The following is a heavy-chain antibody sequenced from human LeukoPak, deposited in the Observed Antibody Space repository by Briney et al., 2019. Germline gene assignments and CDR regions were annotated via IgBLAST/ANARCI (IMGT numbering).Heavy chain of an antibody. CDR2: ISHGGSNK. Sequence: GGSLRLSCAASGFTFSSYSMNWVRRAPGKGLEWMTVISHGGSNKYYVDSVKGRFTISRDNSKSTLYLQMNSLRAEDTAVYYCAKEGYYGSGSFPDSWGQGTLVTVSS. D-gene: IGHD3-10*01. V-gene: IGHV3-30*18. CDR3: AKEGYYGSGSFPDS. CDR1: GFTFSSYS. J-gene: IGHJ4*02.